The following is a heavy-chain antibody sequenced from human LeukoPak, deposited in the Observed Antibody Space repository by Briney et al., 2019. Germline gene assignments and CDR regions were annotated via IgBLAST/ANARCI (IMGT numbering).Heavy chain of an antibody. V-gene: IGHV3-30*18. CDR1: GFPFSSYG. CDR3: AKDYGRITMVRGVIPYFDY. Sequence: GRSLSLSCAASGFPFSSYGMHWVRQAPGKGLEWVAVISYDGSNKYYADSVKGRFTISRDNSKNTLYLQMNSLRAEDTAVYYCAKDYGRITMVRGVIPYFDYWGQGTLVTVSS. CDR2: ISYDGSNK. J-gene: IGHJ4*02. D-gene: IGHD3-10*01.